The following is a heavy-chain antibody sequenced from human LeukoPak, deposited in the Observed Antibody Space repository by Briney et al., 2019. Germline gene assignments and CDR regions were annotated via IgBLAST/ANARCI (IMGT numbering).Heavy chain of an antibody. V-gene: IGHV3-21*01. CDR2: ISSSSSYI. D-gene: IGHD3-22*01. CDR3: ASSDMIVVPIDMDV. CDR1: GFTFSSYS. J-gene: IGHJ6*03. Sequence: GGSLRLSXAASGFTFSSYSMNWVRQAPGKGLEWVSSISSSSSYIYYADSVKGRFTISRDNAKNSLYLQMNSLRAEDTAVYYCASSDMIVVPIDMDVWGKGTTVTVSS.